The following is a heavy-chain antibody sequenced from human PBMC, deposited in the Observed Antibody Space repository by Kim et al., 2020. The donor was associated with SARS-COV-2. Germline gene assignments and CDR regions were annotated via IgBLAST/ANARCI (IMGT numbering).Heavy chain of an antibody. D-gene: IGHD2-21*01. Sequence: GGSLRLSCAAFGFTFSHYGMSWVRQAPGKGLEWVANIKQDGSDKYYVDSVKGRFSISRDNAKNSLYLQMNSLRAEDTAVYFCASGIVTPTYWGQGALVTVSS. CDR1: GFTFSHYG. V-gene: IGHV3-7*03. CDR2: IKQDGSDK. CDR3: ASGIVTPTY. J-gene: IGHJ4*02.